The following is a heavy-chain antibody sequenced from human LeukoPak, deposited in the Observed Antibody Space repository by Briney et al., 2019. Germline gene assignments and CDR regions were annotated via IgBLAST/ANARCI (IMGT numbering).Heavy chain of an antibody. D-gene: IGHD1-14*01. CDR2: IYYTGST. V-gene: IGHV4-59*01. Sequence: SETLSLTCTVSGGSISTYYWNWIRQPPGKGLEWIGFIYYTGSTNYNPSLKSRVTISVDTSKNQFSLKLSSVTAADTAVYYCAGMRITTPTVRTLDYWGQGTLVTVSS. J-gene: IGHJ4*02. CDR1: GGSISTYY. CDR3: AGMRITTPTVRTLDY.